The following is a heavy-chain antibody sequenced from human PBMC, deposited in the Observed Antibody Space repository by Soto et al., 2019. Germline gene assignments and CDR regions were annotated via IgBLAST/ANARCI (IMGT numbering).Heavy chain of an antibody. D-gene: IGHD1-1*01. V-gene: IGHV1-18*04. CDR2: ISAYNGNT. J-gene: IGHJ6*02. CDR3: ARVEKVTTTGMDV. CDR1: GSTFTSYG. Sequence: GXSVKVSWTSSGSTFTSYGSSWVRQAPGQGLEWMGWISAYNGNTNYAQKLQGRVTMTTDTSTSTAYMELRSLRSDDTAVYYCARVEKVTTTGMDVWGQGTTVTAP.